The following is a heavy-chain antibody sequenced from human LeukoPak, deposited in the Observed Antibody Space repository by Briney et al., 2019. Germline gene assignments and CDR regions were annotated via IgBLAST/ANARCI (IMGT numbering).Heavy chain of an antibody. CDR1: GYTFTSYD. D-gene: IGHD6-13*01. J-gene: IGHJ6*03. Sequence: GASVKVSCKASGYTFTSYDINWVRQATGQGREWMGWMNPNSGNTGYAQKFQGRVTMTRNTSIRKAYMKLSSLRSEDTAVYYCARGFFPGRIAAARYYMYVWGKGTTVTVSS. CDR2: MNPNSGNT. CDR3: ARGFFPGRIAAARYYMYV. V-gene: IGHV1-8*01.